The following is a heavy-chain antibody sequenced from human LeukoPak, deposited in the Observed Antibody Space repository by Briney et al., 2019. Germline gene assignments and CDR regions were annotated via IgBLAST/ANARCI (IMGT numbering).Heavy chain of an antibody. CDR3: ARDSRVVGGVPAAMMN. CDR2: INPSGGST. CDR1: GYTFTSYY. Sequence: GASVTVSCTASGYTFTSYYMHWVRQAPGQGPEWMGLINPSGGSTSYAQKFQGRVTMTRDTSTSTVYMELSSLRSEDTAVYYCARDSRVVGGVPAAMMNWGQGTLVTVSS. V-gene: IGHV1-46*01. J-gene: IGHJ4*02. D-gene: IGHD2-2*01.